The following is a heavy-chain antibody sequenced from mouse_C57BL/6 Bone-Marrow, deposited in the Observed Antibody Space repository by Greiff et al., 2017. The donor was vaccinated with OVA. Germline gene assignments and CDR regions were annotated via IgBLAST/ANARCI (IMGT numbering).Heavy chain of an antibody. J-gene: IGHJ3*01. CDR3: ARWWDYEAY. V-gene: IGHV7-3*01. CDR2: IRNKANGYTT. D-gene: IGHD2-4*01. CDR1: GFTFTDYY. Sequence: EVMLVVSGGGLVQPGGSLSLSCAASGFTFTDYYMSWVRQPPGKALEWLGFIRNKANGYTTEYSASVKGRFTISRDNSQSILYLQMNALRAEDSATYYCARWWDYEAYWGQGTLVTVSA.